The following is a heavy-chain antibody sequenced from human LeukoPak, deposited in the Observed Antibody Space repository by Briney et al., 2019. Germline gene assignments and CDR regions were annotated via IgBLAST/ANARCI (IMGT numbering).Heavy chain of an antibody. Sequence: GASLRLSCAGSRIAFRGYAMSWVRQAPGKGLEWVSSINGGDDRTYYADSVKGRFTISRDNSNNTLFLQMNSLRVEDTAVYFCARVEDSSGYYGGVTDYWGQGTLVTVSS. J-gene: IGHJ4*02. CDR1: RIAFRGYA. D-gene: IGHD3-22*01. CDR3: ARVEDSSGYYGGVTDY. CDR2: INGGDDRT. V-gene: IGHV3-23*01.